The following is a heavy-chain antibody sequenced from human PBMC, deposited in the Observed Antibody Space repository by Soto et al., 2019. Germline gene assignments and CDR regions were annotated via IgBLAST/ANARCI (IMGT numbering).Heavy chain of an antibody. CDR3: ARDLGYSSFDY. V-gene: IGHV3-7*01. CDR2: KNQDGSEK. CDR1: GFTFSRYA. J-gene: IGHJ4*02. Sequence: PGGSLRLSCAASGFTFSRYAMSWVRQAPGKGLEWVANKNQDGSEKNYVDSVKGRFTISRDNAKNSLYLQMNSLRAEDTAVYYCARDLGYSSFDYWGQGTLVTVSS. D-gene: IGHD2-15*01.